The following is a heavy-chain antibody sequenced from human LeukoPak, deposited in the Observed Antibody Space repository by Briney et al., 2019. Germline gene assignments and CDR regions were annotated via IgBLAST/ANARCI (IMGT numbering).Heavy chain of an antibody. V-gene: IGHV3-15*01. J-gene: IGHJ6*02. CDR3: TTEGV. CDR2: IKGKPDGGTT. Sequence: GGSLRLSCAASGFTFSSYAMSWVRQAPGKGLEWVGRIKGKPDGGTTDYAAPVKGRFTIARDDSKNTLFLQMNSLKTEDTAVYYCTTEGVWGQGTTVTVSS. CDR1: GFTFSSYA.